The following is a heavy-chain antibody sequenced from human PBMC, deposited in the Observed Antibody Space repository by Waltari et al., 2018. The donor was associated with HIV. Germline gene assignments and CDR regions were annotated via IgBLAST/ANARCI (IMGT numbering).Heavy chain of an antibody. V-gene: IGHV6-1*02. CDR3: ARERGWVFDY. CDR2: TFYRSKWYS. Sequence: QVQLQQSGPGLVTPSQTLSLTFAISGDSVSSDSATWIWIRQSPSKGLEWLGRTFYRSKWYSDYAVSVKSRITFTPDTSKNQVSLHLNSVTPEDTAVYYCARERGWVFDYWGQGTLVTVSS. D-gene: IGHD6-19*01. J-gene: IGHJ4*02. CDR1: GDSVSSDSAT.